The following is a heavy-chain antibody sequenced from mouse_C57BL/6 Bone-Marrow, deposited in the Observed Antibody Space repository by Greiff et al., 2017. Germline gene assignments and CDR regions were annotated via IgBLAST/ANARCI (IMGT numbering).Heavy chain of an antibody. J-gene: IGHJ2*01. Sequence: VQLQQSGAELVKPGASVKLSCKASGYTFTSYWMHWVKQRPGQGLEWIGMIHPNSGSTNYNEKFKSKATLTVDKSSSTAYMQLSSLTSEDSAVYYCARFYGSSSYFDYWGQGTTRTVSS. CDR2: IHPNSGST. D-gene: IGHD1-1*01. CDR3: ARFYGSSSYFDY. CDR1: GYTFTSYW. V-gene: IGHV1-64*01.